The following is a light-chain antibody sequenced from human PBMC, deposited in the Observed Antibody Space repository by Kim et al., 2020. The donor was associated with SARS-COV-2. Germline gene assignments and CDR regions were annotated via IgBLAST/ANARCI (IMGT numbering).Light chain of an antibody. V-gene: IGKV3-11*01. CDR1: QSVDTY. Sequence: ETVLTQSPATLSLSPGERATLSCRASQSVDTYLAWYQQKPGQAPRLLIYDASNRATGIPARFSGGGSGTDFTLTISSLEPEDFADYYCLQSIKGPLTLGGETKMYIK. J-gene: IGKJ4*01. CDR3: LQSIKGPLT. CDR2: DAS.